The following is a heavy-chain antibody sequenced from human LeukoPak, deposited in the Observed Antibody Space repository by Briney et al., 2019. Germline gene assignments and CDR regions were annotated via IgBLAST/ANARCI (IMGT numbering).Heavy chain of an antibody. CDR1: GFTFSSYS. J-gene: IGHJ4*02. D-gene: IGHD5-12*01. Sequence: SGGSLRLSCAASGFTFSSYSMNWVRQAPGKGLEWVSSISSSSSYIYYADSVKARFTISRDNAKNSLSLQMNSLRAEDTAVYYCVRDGGVSGYDLLDYWGQGTLVTVSS. CDR2: ISSSSSYI. V-gene: IGHV3-21*01. CDR3: VRDGGVSGYDLLDY.